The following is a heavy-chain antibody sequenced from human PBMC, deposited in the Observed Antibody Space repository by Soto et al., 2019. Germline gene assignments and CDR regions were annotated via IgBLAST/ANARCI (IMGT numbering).Heavy chain of an antibody. Sequence: GGSLRLSCAASGFTVSSNYMSWVRQAPGKGLEWVSVIYSGGSTYYADSVKGRFTISRDNSKNTLYLQMNSLRAEDTAVYYCAKGLYSSSWEPYDYWGQGTLVTVSS. CDR2: IYSGGST. J-gene: IGHJ4*02. CDR3: AKGLYSSSWEPYDY. D-gene: IGHD6-13*01. CDR1: GFTVSSNY. V-gene: IGHV3-66*01.